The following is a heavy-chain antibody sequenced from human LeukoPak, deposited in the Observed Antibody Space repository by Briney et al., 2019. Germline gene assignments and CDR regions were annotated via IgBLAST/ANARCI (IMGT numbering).Heavy chain of an antibody. Sequence: SVKVSCKASGGTFSSYAISWVRQAPGQGLEWMGGIIPIFGTANYARKFQGRVTITTDETTSTAYMELSSLRSEDTAVYYCARSDIVVVPAAVPPYYFDYWGQGTLVTVSS. CDR2: IIPIFGTA. J-gene: IGHJ4*02. D-gene: IGHD2-2*01. CDR1: GGTFSSYA. V-gene: IGHV1-69*05. CDR3: ARSDIVVVPAAVPPYYFDY.